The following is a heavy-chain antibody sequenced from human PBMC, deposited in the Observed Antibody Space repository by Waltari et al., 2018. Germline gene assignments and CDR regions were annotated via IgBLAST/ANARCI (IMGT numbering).Heavy chain of an antibody. V-gene: IGHV7-4-1*02. Sequence: QVQLVQSGSELKKPGASVKVSCKASGYTFTSYAINWLRRAPGQGLELMGWINTNTGNPPYVQGFTGRFVFSLYTSVSTAYLQISSLKAEDTAVYYCVREVVPTSTIVVNWFDPWGQGTLVTVSS. CDR1: GYTFTSYA. CDR2: INTNTGNP. D-gene: IGHD2-2*01. J-gene: IGHJ5*02. CDR3: VREVVPTSTIVVNWFDP.